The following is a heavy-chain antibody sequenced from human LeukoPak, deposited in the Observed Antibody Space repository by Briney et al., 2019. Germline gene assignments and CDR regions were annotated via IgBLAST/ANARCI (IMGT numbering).Heavy chain of an antibody. CDR2: ISYSGDNT. CDR3: AKAADHCRGGSCYGPFQH. D-gene: IGHD2-15*01. J-gene: IGHJ1*01. Sequence: GGSLRLSCAASGFTFSSYAMTWVRQAPGKGLELVSTISYSGDNTYYADSVKGRFTISRDNSKNTLYLQMNSLRVEDTAVYYCAKAADHCRGGSCYGPFQHWGQGTLVTVSS. V-gene: IGHV3-23*01. CDR1: GFTFSSYA.